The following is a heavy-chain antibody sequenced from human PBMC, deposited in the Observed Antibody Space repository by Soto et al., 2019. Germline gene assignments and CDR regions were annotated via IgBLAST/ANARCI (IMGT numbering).Heavy chain of an antibody. V-gene: IGHV3-33*01. D-gene: IGHD3-10*01. CDR3: ARDVDRWFGELLAY. J-gene: IGHJ4*02. CDR1: GFTFSSYG. CDR2: IWYDGSNK. Sequence: PGGSLRLSCAASGFTFSSYGMHWVRQAPGKGLEWVAVIWYDGSNKYYADSVKGRFTISRDNSKNTLYLQMNSLRAEDTAVYYCARDVDRWFGELLAYWGQGTLVTVSS.